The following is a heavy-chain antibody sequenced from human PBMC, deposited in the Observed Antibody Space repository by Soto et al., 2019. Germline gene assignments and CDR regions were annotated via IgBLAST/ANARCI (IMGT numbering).Heavy chain of an antibody. CDR3: AKDGNVFSSGWYAPSLDY. D-gene: IGHD6-19*01. Sequence: QVQLVESGGGVVQPGRSLRLSCAASGFTFSTYGMHWVRQAPGKGLAWVAVISYDGGNKYYTDSVKDRFTISRDNSKNTVYLQMNSRRAEDTAVYFCAKDGNVFSSGWYAPSLDYWGQGALVTVSS. CDR1: GFTFSTYG. CDR2: ISYDGGNK. V-gene: IGHV3-30*18. J-gene: IGHJ4*02.